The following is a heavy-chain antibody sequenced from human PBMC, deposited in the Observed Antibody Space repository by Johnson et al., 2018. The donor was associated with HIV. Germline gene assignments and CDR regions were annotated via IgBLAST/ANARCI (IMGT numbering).Heavy chain of an antibody. CDR3: AREGRHYYDSSGHAFDI. J-gene: IGHJ3*02. V-gene: IGHV3-30*04. D-gene: IGHD3-22*01. CDR2: ISYDASNK. CDR1: RFTFSSFA. Sequence: QVQLVESGGGVVQPGRSLRLSCAASRFTFSSFAMHWVRQAPGKGLEWVAVISYDASNKYYADSVKGRFTISRDNSKNTLYLQMNSLRAEDTALYYCAREGRHYYDSSGHAFDIWGQGTMVTVSS.